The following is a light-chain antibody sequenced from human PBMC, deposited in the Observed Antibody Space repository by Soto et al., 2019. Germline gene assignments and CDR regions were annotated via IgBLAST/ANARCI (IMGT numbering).Light chain of an antibody. Sequence: QSVLTQPASVSGSPGQSITISCTGTSSDVGGYNYVSWYQQHPGKAPKLMIYDVSNRPLGVSNRFSGSKSGNTASLTISGLQAEDEADYYCSSYTSSSTYAVFGGGTQLTVL. J-gene: IGLJ7*01. CDR2: DVS. CDR1: SSDVGGYNY. CDR3: SSYTSSSTYAV. V-gene: IGLV2-14*01.